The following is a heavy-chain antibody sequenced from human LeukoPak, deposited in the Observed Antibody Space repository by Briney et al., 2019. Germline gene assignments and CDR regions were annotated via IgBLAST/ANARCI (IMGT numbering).Heavy chain of an antibody. Sequence: GGSLRLSCAASGFTFSSYGMHWVRQAPGKGLEWVAVIWYDGSNKYYADSVKGRFTISRDNSKNTLYLQMNSLRAEDTAVYYCARVNYGDHSYFDYWGQGTLVTVSS. D-gene: IGHD4-17*01. V-gene: IGHV3-33*01. J-gene: IGHJ4*02. CDR3: ARVNYGDHSYFDY. CDR1: GFTFSSYG. CDR2: IWYDGSNK.